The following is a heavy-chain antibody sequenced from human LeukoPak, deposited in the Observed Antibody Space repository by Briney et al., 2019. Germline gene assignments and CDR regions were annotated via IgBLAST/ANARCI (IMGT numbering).Heavy chain of an antibody. CDR1: GFTVSSNY. CDR2: IYSGGST. D-gene: IGHD2-2*01. CDR3: ARAKYQLLSDDAFDI. V-gene: IGHV3-66*01. J-gene: IGHJ3*02. Sequence: GGSLRLSCAASGFTVSSNYMSWVRQAPGKGLEWVSVIYSGGSTYYADSVKGRFTISRDNSKNTLYLQMNSLRAEDTAVYYCARAKYQLLSDDAFDIWGQGTMVTVSS.